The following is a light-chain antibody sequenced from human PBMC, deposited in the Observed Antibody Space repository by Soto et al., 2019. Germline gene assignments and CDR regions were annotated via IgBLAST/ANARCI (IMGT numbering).Light chain of an antibody. CDR3: LQVDSYSRV. CDR1: QSISNW. CDR2: DAS. V-gene: IGKV1-5*01. J-gene: IGKJ1*01. Sequence: DIQMTQSPSTLSASVGDRVTITCRASQSISNWLAWYQQRPGKSPNLLIFDASKWHSGVPSRFSGIGSGTEFTITISSLQPDDVATYSCLQVDSYSRVFGQGTKVEIK.